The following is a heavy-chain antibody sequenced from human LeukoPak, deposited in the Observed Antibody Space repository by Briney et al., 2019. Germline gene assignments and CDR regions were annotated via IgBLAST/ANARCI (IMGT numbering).Heavy chain of an antibody. J-gene: IGHJ4*02. Sequence: GGSLRLSCAASGFTFSNAWMSWVRQAPGKGLEWVGRIKSKTDGGTTDYAAPVKGRFTISRDDSKNTLYPQMNSLKTEDTAVYYCTTGGPYSSPHFDYWGQGTLVTVSS. D-gene: IGHD6-13*01. CDR1: GFTFSNAW. V-gene: IGHV3-15*01. CDR3: TTGGPYSSPHFDY. CDR2: IKSKTDGGTT.